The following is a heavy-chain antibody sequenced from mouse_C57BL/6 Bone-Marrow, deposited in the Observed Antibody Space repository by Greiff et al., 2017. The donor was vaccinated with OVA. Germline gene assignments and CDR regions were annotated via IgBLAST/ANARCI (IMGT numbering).Heavy chain of an antibody. Sequence: QVHVKQSGAELARPGASVKLSCKASGYTFTSYGISWVKQRTGQGLEWIGEIYPRSGNTYYNEKFKGKATLTADKSSSTAYMELRSLTSEDSAVYFCARNYDYDGGVDYWGQGTTLTVSS. D-gene: IGHD2-4*01. CDR3: ARNYDYDGGVDY. V-gene: IGHV1-81*01. J-gene: IGHJ2*01. CDR2: IYPRSGNT. CDR1: GYTFTSYG.